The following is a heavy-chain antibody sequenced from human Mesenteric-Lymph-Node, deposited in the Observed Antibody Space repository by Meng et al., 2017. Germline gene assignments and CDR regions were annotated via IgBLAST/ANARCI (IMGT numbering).Heavy chain of an antibody. CDR1: GYSFTSYW. Sequence: GESLKISCKGSGYSFTSYWIGWVRQMPGKGLEWMGIIYPGDSDTRYSPSFQGQVTISADKSISTAYLQWSSLKASDTAMYYCARHGSYGSGSYAFWSYYYYYGMDVWGQGTTVTVSS. CDR2: IYPGDSDT. CDR3: ARHGSYGSGSYAFWSYYYYYGMDV. D-gene: IGHD3-10*01. V-gene: IGHV5-51*01. J-gene: IGHJ6*02.